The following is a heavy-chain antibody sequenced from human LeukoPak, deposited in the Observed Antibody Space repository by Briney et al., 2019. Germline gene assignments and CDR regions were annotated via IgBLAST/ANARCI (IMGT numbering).Heavy chain of an antibody. CDR3: AEAVKLRPLTEFDY. CDR1: GFTFSSYA. CDR2: ISGSGGST. Sequence: GGSLRLSCAASGFTFSSYAMSWVRQAPGKGLEWVSAISGSGGSTYYADSVKGRFTISRDNSKNTLYLQMNSLRAEDTAVYYCAEAVKLRPLTEFDYWGQGTLVTVSS. V-gene: IGHV3-23*01. J-gene: IGHJ4*02.